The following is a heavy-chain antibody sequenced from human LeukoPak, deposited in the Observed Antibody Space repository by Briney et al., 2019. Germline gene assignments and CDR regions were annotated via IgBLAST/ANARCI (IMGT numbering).Heavy chain of an antibody. J-gene: IGHJ4*02. V-gene: IGHV1-2*02. CDR2: INPNSGGT. Sequence: ASVKVSCKASGYTFAGYYMHWVRQAPGQGLEWMGWINPNSGGTDYAQKFQGRVTMTRDTSISTAYMDLSRLRSDDTAVYYCARAMVRGVITPGGYWGQGTLVTVSS. CDR1: GYTFAGYY. CDR3: ARAMVRGVITPGGY. D-gene: IGHD3-10*01.